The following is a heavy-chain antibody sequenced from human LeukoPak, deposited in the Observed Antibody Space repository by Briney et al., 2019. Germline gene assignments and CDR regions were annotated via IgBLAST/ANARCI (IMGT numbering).Heavy chain of an antibody. V-gene: IGHV1-18*01. CDR1: GYTFTSYG. CDR2: ISAYNGNT. Sequence: GASVKVSCKASGYTFTSYGISWVRQAPGQGLEWMGWISAYNGNTNYAQKLQGRVTMTTDISTSTAYMELRSLRSDDTAVYYCARGDSSDYPYYFDYWGQGTLVTVSS. CDR3: ARGDSSDYPYYFDY. J-gene: IGHJ4*02. D-gene: IGHD3-22*01.